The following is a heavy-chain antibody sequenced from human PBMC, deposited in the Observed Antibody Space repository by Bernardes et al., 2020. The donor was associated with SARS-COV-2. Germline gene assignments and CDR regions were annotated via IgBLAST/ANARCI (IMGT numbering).Heavy chain of an antibody. V-gene: IGHV4-34*01. CDR1: GGSFSGYY. CDR2: INHSGST. Sequence: SETLSLTCAVYGGSFSGYYWSWIRQPPGKGLEWIGEINHSGSTNYNPSLKSRVTISVDTSKNQFSLKLSSVTAADTAVYYCARGWYYDSSGYYYYYYGMDVWGQGTTVTVSS. J-gene: IGHJ6*02. D-gene: IGHD3-22*01. CDR3: ARGWYYDSSGYYYYYYGMDV.